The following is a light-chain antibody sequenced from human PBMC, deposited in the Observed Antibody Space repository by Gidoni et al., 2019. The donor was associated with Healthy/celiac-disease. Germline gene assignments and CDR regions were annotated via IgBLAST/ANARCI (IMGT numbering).Light chain of an antibody. V-gene: IGKV3-15*01. CDR3: QQYNNWPPYLT. Sequence: EIVMTQSPATLSVSPGERATLSCRASQSVSSNLAWYQQKPGQAPRLLIYGASTRATGIPDRFSGSGSGTEFTLTISSLQSEDFAVYYCQQYNNWPPYLTFGGGTKVEIK. CDR2: GAS. CDR1: QSVSSN. J-gene: IGKJ4*01.